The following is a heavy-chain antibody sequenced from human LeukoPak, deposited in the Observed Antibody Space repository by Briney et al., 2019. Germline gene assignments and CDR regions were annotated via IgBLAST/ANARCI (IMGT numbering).Heavy chain of an antibody. J-gene: IGHJ4*02. CDR3: VRDVADSSGQFDY. D-gene: IGHD3-22*01. CDR2: ISSSGSTI. CDR1: GFTFSSYE. V-gene: IGHV3-48*03. Sequence: GGSLRLSCAASGFTFSSYEMNWVRQAPGKGLEWVSYISSSGSTIYYADSVKGRFTIPRDNAKNSLYLQMNSLRAEDTAVYYCVRDVADSSGQFDYWGQGTLVTVSS.